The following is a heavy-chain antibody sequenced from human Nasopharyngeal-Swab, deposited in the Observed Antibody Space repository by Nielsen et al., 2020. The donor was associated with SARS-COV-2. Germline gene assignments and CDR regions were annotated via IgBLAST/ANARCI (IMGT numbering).Heavy chain of an antibody. J-gene: IGHJ5*02. CDR3: ARDRVYSGYDYSLNWFDP. V-gene: IGHV4-34*01. D-gene: IGHD5-12*01. Sequence: WIRQPPGKGLEWIGEINHSGSTNYNLSLKSRVTISVDTSKNQFSLKLSSVTAADTAVYYCARDRVYSGYDYSLNWFDPWGQGTLVTVSS. CDR2: INHSGST.